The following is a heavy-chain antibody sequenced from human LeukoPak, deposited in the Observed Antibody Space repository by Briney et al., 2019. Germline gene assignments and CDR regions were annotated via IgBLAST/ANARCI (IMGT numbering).Heavy chain of an antibody. D-gene: IGHD3-22*01. J-gene: IGHJ5*02. CDR3: ARDLYYFDSSGYYASDL. V-gene: IGHV3-7*01. Sequence: GGSLRLSCAASGFTFSDYWMSWVRQALGKGLEWVANIKHDGSEKHYVDSLRGRFTISRDNAKNSLDLQMNSLRAEDTAVYFCARDLYYFDSSGYYASDLWGQGTLVTVSS. CDR1: GFTFSDYW. CDR2: IKHDGSEK.